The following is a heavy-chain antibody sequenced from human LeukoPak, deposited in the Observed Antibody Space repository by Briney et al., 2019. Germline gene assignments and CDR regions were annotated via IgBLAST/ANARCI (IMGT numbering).Heavy chain of an antibody. D-gene: IGHD3-16*01. V-gene: IGHV4-59*01. Sequence: PGGSLRLSCAASGFTFSSYTMSWVRQAPGKGLEWIGYIYYSGSTNYNPSLKSRVTISVDTSKNQFSLKLSSVTAADTAVYYCARVRVGWGYAFDIWGQGTMVTVSS. CDR3: ARVRVGWGYAFDI. J-gene: IGHJ3*02. CDR1: GFTFSSYT. CDR2: IYYSGST.